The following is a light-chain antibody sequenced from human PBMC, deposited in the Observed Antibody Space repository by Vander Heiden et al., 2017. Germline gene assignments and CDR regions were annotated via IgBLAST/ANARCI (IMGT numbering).Light chain of an antibody. CDR3: QQSYSTPWT. CDR1: QSISSY. V-gene: IGKV1-39*01. CDR2: AAS. Sequence: DIQMTQSPSSLSASVGDRVTITCRASQSISSYLNWYQQKPGKAPKLLIYAASSLQSGVPSRFSGSGSGTDFTLTIRRLQPEDFATYYCQQSYSTPWTFGQGIKVDIK. J-gene: IGKJ1*01.